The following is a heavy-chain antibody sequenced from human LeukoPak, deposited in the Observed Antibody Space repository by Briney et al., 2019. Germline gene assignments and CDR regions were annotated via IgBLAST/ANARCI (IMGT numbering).Heavy chain of an antibody. CDR1: GFTFSSYG. J-gene: IGHJ4*02. V-gene: IGHV3-30*02. D-gene: IGHD6-6*01. CDR2: IRYDGSNK. Sequence: GGSLRLSCAASGFTFSSYGMHWVRQAPGKGLEWVAFIRYDGSNKYYADSAKGRFTISRDNSKNTLYLQMNSLRAEDTAVYYCAKDLWQQLVPSDYWGQGTLVTVSS. CDR3: AKDLWQQLVPSDY.